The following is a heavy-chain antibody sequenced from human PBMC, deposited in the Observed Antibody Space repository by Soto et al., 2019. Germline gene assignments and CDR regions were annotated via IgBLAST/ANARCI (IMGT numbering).Heavy chain of an antibody. CDR1: GFTLSGSA. CDR3: TSPDSGGSPGNGDH. Sequence: EMQLVESGGGLVQPGGSLKLSCTVSGFTLSGSAIHWVRQAPGKGLEWVGRIRSQANNFATEYGASVQGRFTISRDDSKKTAYLQMNSLRPEDTAVYFCTSPDSGGSPGNGDHWGQGTLVTVCS. CDR2: IRSQANNFAT. D-gene: IGHD4-17*01. J-gene: IGHJ4*02. V-gene: IGHV3-73*02.